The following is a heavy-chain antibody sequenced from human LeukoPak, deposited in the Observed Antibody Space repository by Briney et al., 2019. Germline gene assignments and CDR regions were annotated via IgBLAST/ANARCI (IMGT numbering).Heavy chain of an antibody. J-gene: IGHJ6*03. CDR2: ISSSGSTI. D-gene: IGHD3-3*01. CDR3: ARALVDFWSGYYKPNYMDV. Sequence: GGSLRLSCAASGFTFSDYYMSWICQAPGKGLEWVSYISSSGSTIYYADSVKGRFTISRDNAKNSLYLQMNSLRAEDTAVYYCARALVDFWSGYYKPNYMDVWGKGTTVTVSS. CDR1: GFTFSDYY. V-gene: IGHV3-11*01.